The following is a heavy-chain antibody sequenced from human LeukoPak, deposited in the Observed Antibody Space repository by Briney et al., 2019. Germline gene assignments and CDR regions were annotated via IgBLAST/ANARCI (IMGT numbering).Heavy chain of an antibody. Sequence: GGSLRLSCTASGLVFSMYGMSWARQAPGKGLEWVSAFSGSGGPTYYADSVKGRFTISRDNSMNTLYLQMNDLRVEDTAVYYCAKDWNQFGSGSHLDYMDVWGKGTTVTVS. CDR1: GLVFSMYG. J-gene: IGHJ6*03. V-gene: IGHV3-23*01. D-gene: IGHD3-10*01. CDR2: FSGSGGPT. CDR3: AKDWNQFGSGSHLDYMDV.